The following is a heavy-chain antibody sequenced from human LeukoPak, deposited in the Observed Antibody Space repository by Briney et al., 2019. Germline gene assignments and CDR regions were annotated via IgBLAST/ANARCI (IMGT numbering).Heavy chain of an antibody. Sequence: GGSLRLSCAASGFTFNSYAMHWVRQAPGKGLEWVAVMSYDGSNKYYADSVKGRFTISRDNSKNTLYLQMNSLRAEDTAVYYCARDYVVVTAIGWFDPWGQGTLVTVSS. CDR2: MSYDGSNK. CDR3: ARDYVVVTAIGWFDP. CDR1: GFTFNSYA. V-gene: IGHV3-30*04. J-gene: IGHJ5*02. D-gene: IGHD2-21*02.